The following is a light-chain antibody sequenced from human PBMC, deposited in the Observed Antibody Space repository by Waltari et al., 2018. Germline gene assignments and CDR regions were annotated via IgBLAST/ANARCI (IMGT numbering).Light chain of an antibody. CDR2: EAS. Sequence: EIVLTQSPGTLSLSPGERATLSCRASQSISIYLAWYQQKVRQPPRLLIYEASSRATGIPIRFSGSESGTDFSLTISRLEPEDFAVYYCQKYGTLPATFGQGTKVEIK. CDR1: QSISIY. J-gene: IGKJ1*01. CDR3: QKYGTLPAT. V-gene: IGKV3-20*01.